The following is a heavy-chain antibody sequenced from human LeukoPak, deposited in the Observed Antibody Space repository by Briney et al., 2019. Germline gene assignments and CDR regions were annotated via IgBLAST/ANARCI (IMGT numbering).Heavy chain of an antibody. CDR2: IKQDGSEK. J-gene: IGHJ4*02. D-gene: IGHD1-26*01. V-gene: IGHV3-7*03. CDR3: ARDKIVGATNFDY. Sequence: GGSLRLSCAASGFTFSIYAMSWVRQAPGKGLEWVANIKQDGSEKYYVDSVRGRFTISRDNAKNSLYLQMNSLRVEDTAMYYCARDKIVGATNFDYWGQGTLVTVSS. CDR1: GFTFSIYA.